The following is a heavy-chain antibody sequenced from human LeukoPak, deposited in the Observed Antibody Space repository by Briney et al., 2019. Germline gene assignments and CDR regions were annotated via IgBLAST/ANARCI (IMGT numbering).Heavy chain of an antibody. J-gene: IGHJ4*02. Sequence: ASVTVSFKASGYTFTSYYMHWVRQAPGQGVEWMGIINPSGGSTSYAQKFQGRVTITRDTSTSTVYMELSSLRSEDTAVYYCASPGEKDYYFDYWGQGTLVTVSS. CDR2: INPSGGST. V-gene: IGHV1-46*01. CDR3: ASPGEKDYYFDY. D-gene: IGHD3-16*01. CDR1: GYTFTSYY.